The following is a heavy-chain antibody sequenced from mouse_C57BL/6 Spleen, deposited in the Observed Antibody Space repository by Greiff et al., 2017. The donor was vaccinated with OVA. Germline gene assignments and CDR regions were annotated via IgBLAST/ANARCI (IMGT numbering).Heavy chain of an antibody. V-gene: IGHV1-69*01. CDR2: IDPSDSYT. J-gene: IGHJ1*03. CDR1: GYTFTSYW. CDR3: ARNGSSYYWYFDV. Sequence: QVQLQQPGAELVMPGASVKLSCKASGYTFTSYWMHWVKQRPGQGLEWIGEIDPSDSYTNYNQKFKGKSTLTEDKSSSTAYMQLSSLTSEDSAVYYCARNGSSYYWYFDVWGTGTTVTVSS. D-gene: IGHD1-1*01.